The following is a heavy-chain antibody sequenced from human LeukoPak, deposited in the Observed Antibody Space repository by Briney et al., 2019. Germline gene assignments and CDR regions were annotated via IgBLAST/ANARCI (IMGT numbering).Heavy chain of an antibody. CDR2: IWCEGTNK. D-gene: IGHD2-15*01. Sequence: GGSLRLSCAASGFTFRNYGMHWVRQAPGRVLGWGAFIWCEGTNKDYADSVKGRFTISRDNSKSTLYLQMDSLTAEDTAVYYCAKVRGYSSGWTDYWGQGTLITVSS. CDR1: GFTFRNYG. J-gene: IGHJ4*02. CDR3: AKVRGYSSGWTDY. V-gene: IGHV3-30*02.